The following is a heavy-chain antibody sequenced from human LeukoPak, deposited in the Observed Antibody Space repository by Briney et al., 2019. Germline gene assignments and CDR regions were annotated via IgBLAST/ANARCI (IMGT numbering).Heavy chain of an antibody. CDR2: ISAYNGNT. J-gene: IGHJ4*02. Sequence: GASVKVSCKASGYTFTSYGISWVRQAPGQGLEWMGWISAYNGNTNYAQKLQGRVTMTTDTSTSTAYMELRSLRSDDTAVYYCARSDYYDSSGYYLSFDYWGQGILVTVSS. V-gene: IGHV1-18*01. D-gene: IGHD3-22*01. CDR1: GYTFTSYG. CDR3: ARSDYYDSSGYYLSFDY.